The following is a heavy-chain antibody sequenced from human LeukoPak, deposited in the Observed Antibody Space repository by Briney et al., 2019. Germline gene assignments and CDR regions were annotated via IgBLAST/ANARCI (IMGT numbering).Heavy chain of an antibody. CDR3: VKDNPLDY. Sequence: PGGSLRLSCAASRFTFSSYGMLWVRQAPGKGLEWVAFIRYDGNNKLYADSMKGRFTISRDNSKNTLYLHINSLRAEDTAVYYCVKDNPLDYWGQGTLVIVSS. J-gene: IGHJ4*02. D-gene: IGHD1-14*01. CDR1: RFTFSSYG. CDR2: IRYDGNNK. V-gene: IGHV3-30*02.